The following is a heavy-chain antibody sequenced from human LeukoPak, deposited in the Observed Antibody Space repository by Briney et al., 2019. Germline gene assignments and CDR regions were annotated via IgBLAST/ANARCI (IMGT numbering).Heavy chain of an antibody. CDR1: GGSISSYY. CDR2: IYYSGST. V-gene: IGHV4-59*08. CDR3: ARLKRELPPDID. Sequence: SETLSLTCTVSGGSISSYYWSWIRQPPGKGLEWIGYIYYSGSTNYNPSLKSRVTISVDTSKNQFSLKLNSVSAADTAVYYCARLKRELPPDIDWGQGTLVTVSS. J-gene: IGHJ4*02. D-gene: IGHD5-12*01.